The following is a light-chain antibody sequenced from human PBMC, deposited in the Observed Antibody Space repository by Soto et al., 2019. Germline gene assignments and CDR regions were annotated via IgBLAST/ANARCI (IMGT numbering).Light chain of an antibody. Sequence: QSVLTQPPSVSGSHGQSVTISCTGTSSDVGSYNRVSWYRQPPGTAPKLMIYEVFNRPSGVPDRFSGSKSGNTASLTISGLQAEDEADYYCNSYTSSNTYVFGTGTKVTVL. CDR2: EVF. CDR3: NSYTSSNTYV. V-gene: IGLV2-18*02. CDR1: SSDVGSYNR. J-gene: IGLJ1*01.